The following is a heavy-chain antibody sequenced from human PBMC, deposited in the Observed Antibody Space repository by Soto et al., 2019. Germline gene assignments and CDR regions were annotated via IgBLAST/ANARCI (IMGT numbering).Heavy chain of an antibody. CDR1: GDSVSSNSAA. CDR3: ARAQMDHPAAADLDY. Sequence: SQTLSLTCAISGDSVSSNSAAWNWIRQSPSRGLEWLGRTYYRSKWYNDYAVSVKSRITINPDTSKNQFSLQLNSVTPEDTAVYYCARAQMDHPAAADLDYWGQGTLVTVPQ. V-gene: IGHV6-1*01. CDR2: TYYRSKWYN. J-gene: IGHJ4*02. D-gene: IGHD6-13*01.